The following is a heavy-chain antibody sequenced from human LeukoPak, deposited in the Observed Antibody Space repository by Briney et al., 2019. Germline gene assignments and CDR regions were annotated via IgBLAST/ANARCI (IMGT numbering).Heavy chain of an antibody. V-gene: IGHV3-48*03. J-gene: IGHJ6*03. D-gene: IGHD3-3*01. CDR3: ARQAEGITIFGVVIRDYYYMDV. CDR2: ISSSGSTI. CDR1: GFTFSSYE. Sequence: GGSLRLSCAASGFTFSSYEMNWVRQAPGKGLEWVSYISSSGSTIYYADSVKGRFTISRDNAKNSLYLQMNSLRAEDTAVYYCARQAEGITIFGVVIRDYYYMDVWGKGTTVTVSS.